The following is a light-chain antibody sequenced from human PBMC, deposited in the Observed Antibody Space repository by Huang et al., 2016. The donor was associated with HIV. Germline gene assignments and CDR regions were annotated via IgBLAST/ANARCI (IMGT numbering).Light chain of an antibody. V-gene: IGKV1-39*01. CDR2: AAS. Sequence: DIQMTQSPSSLSASVGDRISITCRASQTISTFLNWYQKKPGKAPKLRIYAASNLQIGVSSRFSGTWSGTLFTLTVTGLLPDDFATYFCQQTSSVPLTFGGGTKVEMK. CDR1: QTISTF. CDR3: QQTSSVPLT. J-gene: IGKJ4*01.